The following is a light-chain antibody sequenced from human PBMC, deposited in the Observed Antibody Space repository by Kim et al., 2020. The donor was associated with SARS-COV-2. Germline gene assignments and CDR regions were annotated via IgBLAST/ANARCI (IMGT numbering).Light chain of an antibody. Sequence: SLSPRERSTLSCRASQSSSSSLAWYQQKPGQAPRVLIYGASARATGIPARFSGSGSGTEFTLTISNLQSEDFAVYYCQQYAYWRAFGQGTRLEIK. CDR3: QQYAYWRA. J-gene: IGKJ5*01. V-gene: IGKV3-15*01. CDR1: QSSSSS. CDR2: GAS.